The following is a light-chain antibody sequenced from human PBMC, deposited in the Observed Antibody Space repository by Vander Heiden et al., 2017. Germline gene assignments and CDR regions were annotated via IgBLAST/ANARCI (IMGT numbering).Light chain of an antibody. J-gene: IGLJ1*01. CDR3: CSYAGSATFV. CDR2: EVT. Sequence: QSALTQPASVSGSPGQSITIPCTGTSSDVGSHNLVSWYQQHPGKAPKLMIFEVTKRPSGVSNRFSGSKSGNTASLTISGLQAEDEADYYCCSYAGSATFVFGTGTKVTVL. V-gene: IGLV2-23*02. CDR1: SSDVGSHNL.